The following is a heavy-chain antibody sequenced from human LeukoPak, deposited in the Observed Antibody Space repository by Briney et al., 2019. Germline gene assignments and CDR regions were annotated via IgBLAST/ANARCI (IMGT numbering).Heavy chain of an antibody. Sequence: QTGGSLRLSCAASGFTFSAYGMHWVRQAPGKGLEWMAVVSHDGSNKYYADSVKGRFTISRDNSKNTLYLQMNSLRAEDTAVYYCARDHGGRFGAFDIWGQGTMVTVSS. D-gene: IGHD3-10*01. V-gene: IGHV3-30*03. CDR3: ARDHGGRFGAFDI. CDR2: VSHDGSNK. J-gene: IGHJ3*02. CDR1: GFTFSAYG.